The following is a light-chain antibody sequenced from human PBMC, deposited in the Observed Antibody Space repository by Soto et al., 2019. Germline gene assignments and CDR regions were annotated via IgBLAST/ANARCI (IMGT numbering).Light chain of an antibody. CDR1: QSICRW. J-gene: IGKJ1*01. V-gene: IGKV1-5*01. Sequence: DIQMTQSPSSLSASFGDRVTITCRASQSICRWLAWYQEKPGKAPKVLIYDASNLESGVPSRFSGSGSGTEFTLTISRLKPDDFATYYCQQYSSYWTFGQGTKVDIK. CDR2: DAS. CDR3: QQYSSYWT.